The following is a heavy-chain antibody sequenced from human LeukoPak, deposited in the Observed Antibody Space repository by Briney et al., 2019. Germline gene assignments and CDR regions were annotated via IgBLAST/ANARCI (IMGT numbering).Heavy chain of an antibody. CDR3: ARDPYRSSGFYFDY. D-gene: IGHD6-19*01. CDR2: INPSSGGT. Sequence: ASVKVSCKVSGYTFTGYYLHWVRQAPGQGLEWMGRINPSSGGTNYAQKFQGRVTMTRDTSISTAYMELSRLRSDDTAVYYCARDPYRSSGFYFDYWGQGTLVTVSS. V-gene: IGHV1-2*06. J-gene: IGHJ4*02. CDR1: GYTFTGYY.